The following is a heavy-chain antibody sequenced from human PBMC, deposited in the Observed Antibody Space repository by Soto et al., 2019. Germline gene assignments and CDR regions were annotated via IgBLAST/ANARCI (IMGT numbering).Heavy chain of an antibody. CDR1: GFTFDTYW. CDR3: TNAVDY. Sequence: LRLSCVASGFTFDTYWMHWVRQAPGKGLEWVARVHTDGSNPTYGDSVKGRFIVSRDNAKSTLFLQMDSLRAEDTAFYYCTNAVDYWGQGTLVTVSS. CDR2: VHTDGSNP. J-gene: IGHJ4*02. V-gene: IGHV3-74*01.